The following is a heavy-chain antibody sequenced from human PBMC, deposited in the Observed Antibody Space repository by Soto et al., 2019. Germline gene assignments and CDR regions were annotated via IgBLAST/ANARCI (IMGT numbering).Heavy chain of an antibody. CDR2: IYHSGST. J-gene: IGHJ4*02. D-gene: IGHD3-22*01. CDR1: GGSISSGGYS. V-gene: IGHV4-30-2*01. Sequence: QLQLQESGSGLVKPSQTLSLTCAVSGGSISSGGYSWSWIRQPPGKGLEWIGYIYHSGSTYYNPSLKSRVTISVDRSKNQCSLKLSSVTAADTAVYYCARVSGYYYDSTHFDYWGQGTLVTVSS. CDR3: ARVSGYYYDSTHFDY.